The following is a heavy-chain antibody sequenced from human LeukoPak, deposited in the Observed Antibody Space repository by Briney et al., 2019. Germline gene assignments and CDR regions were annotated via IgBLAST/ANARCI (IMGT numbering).Heavy chain of an antibody. CDR2: IYYSGST. Sequence: PSETLSLTCTVSGGSISSYYWSWVRQPPGKGLEWIGYIYYSGSTYYNPSLKSRVTISVDTSKNQFSLKLSSVTAADTAVYYCARDGYSSGTDYWGQGTLVTVSS. CDR1: GGSISSYY. D-gene: IGHD5-18*01. V-gene: IGHV4-59*12. CDR3: ARDGYSSGTDY. J-gene: IGHJ4*02.